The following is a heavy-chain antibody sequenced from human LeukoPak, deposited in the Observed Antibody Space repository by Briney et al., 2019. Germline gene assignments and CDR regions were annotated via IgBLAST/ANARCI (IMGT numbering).Heavy chain of an antibody. D-gene: IGHD3-22*01. CDR1: GGTFSSYA. J-gene: IGHJ4*02. CDR2: IIPIFGTA. CDR3: ARDPPHYYDSSGYSLYY. Sequence: ASVKVSCKASGGTFSSYAISWVRQAPGQGLEWMGGIIPIFGTANYAQKFQGRVTITADESTSTAYMELSSLRSEDTAVYYCARDPPHYYDSSGYSLYYWGQGTLVTVSS. V-gene: IGHV1-69*13.